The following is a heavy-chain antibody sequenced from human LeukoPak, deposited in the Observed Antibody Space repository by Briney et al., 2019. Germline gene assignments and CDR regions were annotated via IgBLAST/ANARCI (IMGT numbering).Heavy chain of an antibody. CDR1: GFTFSSYA. CDR2: VSASGDST. Sequence: GGSLRLSCAASGFTFSSYAMSWVRQAPGKGLAWISTVSASGDSTYYADSVKGRFTISRDNSKNTLYLQMNSLRAEDTAVYYCAKASSSGPIDYWGQGTLVTVSS. CDR3: AKASSSGPIDY. V-gene: IGHV3-23*01. J-gene: IGHJ4*02. D-gene: IGHD6-19*01.